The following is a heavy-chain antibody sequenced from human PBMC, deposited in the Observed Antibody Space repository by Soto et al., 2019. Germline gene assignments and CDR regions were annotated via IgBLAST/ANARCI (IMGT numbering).Heavy chain of an antibody. CDR2: ISYDGSNK. Sequence: GGSLRLSCASSGFPFSSYSMNWVRQAPGKGLEWVAVISYDGSNKYYADSVKGRFTISRDNSKNTLYLQMNSLRAEDTAVYYCARGGGSRKYFDYWGQGTLVTVSS. V-gene: IGHV3-30*03. D-gene: IGHD1-26*01. J-gene: IGHJ4*02. CDR1: GFPFSSYS. CDR3: ARGGGSRKYFDY.